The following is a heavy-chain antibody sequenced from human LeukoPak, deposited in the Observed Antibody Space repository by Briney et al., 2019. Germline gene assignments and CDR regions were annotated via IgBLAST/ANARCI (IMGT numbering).Heavy chain of an antibody. CDR2: IYYSGST. V-gene: IGHV4-59*08. J-gene: IGHJ2*01. CDR1: GGSISSYY. CDR3: ARGSAQDWYFDL. Sequence: SETLSLTCTVSGGSISSYYWSWIRQPPGKGLEWIGYIYYSGSTNYNPSLKSRVTISVDTSKNQFSLKLRSVTAADTAVYYCARGSAQDWYFDLWGRGNLVTVSS.